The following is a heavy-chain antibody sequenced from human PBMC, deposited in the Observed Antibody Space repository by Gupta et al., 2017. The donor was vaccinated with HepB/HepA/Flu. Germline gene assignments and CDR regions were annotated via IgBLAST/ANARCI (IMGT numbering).Heavy chain of an antibody. CDR3: AKDTWWCSSTSCYSPFDY. J-gene: IGHJ4*02. D-gene: IGHD2-2*01. CDR1: GFTFSSYG. Sequence: QVQLVESGGGVVQPGRSLRLSCAASGFTFSSYGLHWVRQAPGKGLEWVAVISYDGSNKYYADSVKGRFTISRDNSKNTLYLQMNSLRAEDTAAYYCAKDTWWCSSTSCYSPFDYWGQGTLVTVSS. CDR2: ISYDGSNK. V-gene: IGHV3-30*18.